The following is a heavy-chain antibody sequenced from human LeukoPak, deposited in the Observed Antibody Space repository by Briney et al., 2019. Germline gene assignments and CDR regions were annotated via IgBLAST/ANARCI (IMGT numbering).Heavy chain of an antibody. CDR2: IKQDGSEK. J-gene: IGHJ4*02. CDR1: GFIFSSYS. Sequence: GGSLRLSCAASGFIFSSYSMSWVRQAPGKGLEWVANIKQDGSEKYYVDSVKGRFTISRDNAKNSLYLQMNSLRAEDTAVYYCARDYDSYYYDSSGYQRRYYFDYWGQGTLVTVSS. D-gene: IGHD3-22*01. CDR3: ARDYDSYYYDSSGYQRRYYFDY. V-gene: IGHV3-7*03.